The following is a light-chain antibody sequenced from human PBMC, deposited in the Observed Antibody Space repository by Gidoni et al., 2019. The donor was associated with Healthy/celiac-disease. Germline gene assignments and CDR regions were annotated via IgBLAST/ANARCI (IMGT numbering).Light chain of an antibody. Sequence: EIVLTQSPATLCLSPGERATLSCRASQSVSSYLAWYQQKPGQAPRLLSYDASNRATGIPARFSGSGSGTDFTLTIRRLEPEDFAVYYCQHRSNWLTFXGXTKVEIK. CDR2: DAS. CDR3: QHRSNWLT. V-gene: IGKV3-11*01. J-gene: IGKJ4*01. CDR1: QSVSSY.